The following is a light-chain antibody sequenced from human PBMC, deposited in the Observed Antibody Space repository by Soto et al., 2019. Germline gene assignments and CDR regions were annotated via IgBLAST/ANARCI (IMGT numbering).Light chain of an antibody. CDR3: QQSYSTPSIT. CDR2: AAS. Sequence: DIQMTQSQSSLSASVRDRVTITCRASQSISSYLNWYQQKPGKAPKLLIYAASSLQSGVPSRFSGSGSGTDFTLTISSLQPEDFATYYCQQSYSTPSITFGQGTRLEIK. J-gene: IGKJ5*01. V-gene: IGKV1-39*01. CDR1: QSISSY.